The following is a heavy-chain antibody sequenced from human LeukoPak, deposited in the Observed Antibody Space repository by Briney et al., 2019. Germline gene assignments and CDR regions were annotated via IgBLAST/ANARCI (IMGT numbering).Heavy chain of an antibody. CDR3: AKSRAPTADPDAFDI. V-gene: IGHV3-30*02. CDR2: IRYGENKE. J-gene: IGHJ3*02. CDR1: GFPFSNYG. Sequence: GGSRRLSCAGSGFPFSNYGVHWVRQAPGKGLEWVAFIRYGENKEYYADSVKGRFTISRDNSKNSLYLQMNSLRPEDTAIYYCAKSRAPTADPDAFDIWGQGTMVTVSS.